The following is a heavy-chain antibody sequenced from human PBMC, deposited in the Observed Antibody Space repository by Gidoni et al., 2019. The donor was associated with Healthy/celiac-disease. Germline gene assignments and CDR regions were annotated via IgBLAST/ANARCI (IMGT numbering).Heavy chain of an antibody. CDR2: IYYSGST. J-gene: IGHJ3*02. CDR1: GGSFSSYY. Sequence: QVQLQESGPGLVKPSETLSLTCTVSGGSFSSYYWSWIRQPPGQGLEWIGYIYYSGSTNYNPSLKRRGIISVDTSKNQFSLKLSSVTAADTAVEYCARDSGSYWRRDAFDIWGQGTMVTVSS. D-gene: IGHD1-26*01. CDR3: ARDSGSYWRRDAFDI. V-gene: IGHV4-59*01.